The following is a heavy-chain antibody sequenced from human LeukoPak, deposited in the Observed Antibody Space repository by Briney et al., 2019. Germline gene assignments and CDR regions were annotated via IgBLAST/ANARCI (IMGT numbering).Heavy chain of an antibody. CDR3: VRGDRYFFDY. J-gene: IGHJ4*02. CDR2: IGNTGRTI. V-gene: IGHV3-48*03. Sequence: GGSLRLSCAASGFRFSSYEMNWVRQAPGRGLEWVSYIGNTGRTIYYVDSVRGRFTVSRDNAKNSLYLQMNSLRAEDTAIYYCVRGDRYFFDYWGQGTLVTVSS. CDR1: GFRFSSYE. D-gene: IGHD1-14*01.